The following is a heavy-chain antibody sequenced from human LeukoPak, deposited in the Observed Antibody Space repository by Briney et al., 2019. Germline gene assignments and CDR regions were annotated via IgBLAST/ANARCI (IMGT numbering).Heavy chain of an antibody. CDR2: INPSGGST. D-gene: IGHD1-26*01. J-gene: IGHJ4*02. Sequence: ASVKVSCKASGYTFTSYYMHWVRQAPGQGLEWMGLINPSGGSTNYAQKFQGRVTMTRDMSTSTVYMELSSLRSEDTALYYCARRSGSSYGHFDYWGQGTLVTVSS. CDR1: GYTFTSYY. CDR3: ARRSGSSYGHFDY. V-gene: IGHV1-46*01.